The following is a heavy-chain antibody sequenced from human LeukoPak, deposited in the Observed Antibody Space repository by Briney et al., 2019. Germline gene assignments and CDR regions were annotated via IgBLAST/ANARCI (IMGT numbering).Heavy chain of an antibody. Sequence: SETLSLTCTVSGGSISSYYWSWIRQPPGKGLEWIGYIYYSGSTNYNPSLKSRVTISVDTSKNQFSLKLSSVTAADTAVYYCARAGGWYGVYFQHWGQGTLVTVSS. D-gene: IGHD6-19*01. CDR2: IYYSGST. CDR1: GGSISSYY. J-gene: IGHJ1*01. CDR3: ARAGGWYGVYFQH. V-gene: IGHV4-59*12.